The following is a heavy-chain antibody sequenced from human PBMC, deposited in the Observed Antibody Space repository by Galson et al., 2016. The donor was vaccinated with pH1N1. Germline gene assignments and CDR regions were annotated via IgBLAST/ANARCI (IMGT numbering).Heavy chain of an antibody. CDR1: GGTFGSYG. V-gene: IGHV1-69*13. CDR3: SREDYYDTDLSDWYFDL. Sequence: SVKVSCKASGGTFGSYGINWVRQAPGQGLEWMGGIIPLFKTTKYAQNFQGRVTITADESTTTAYMELSSLRSEDTAVYYCSREDYYDTDLSDWYFDLWGRGTLLTVSS. CDR2: IIPLFKTT. J-gene: IGHJ2*01. D-gene: IGHD3-22*01.